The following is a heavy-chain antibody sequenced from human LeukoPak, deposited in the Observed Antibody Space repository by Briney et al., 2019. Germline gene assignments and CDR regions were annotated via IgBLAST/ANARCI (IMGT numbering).Heavy chain of an antibody. CDR2: MNPNSGNT. CDR3: ARTTSYDFWSGYSSERAFDI. D-gene: IGHD3-3*01. J-gene: IGHJ3*02. Sequence: ASVKVSCKASGYTFTSYDINWVRQATGQGLEWMGWMNPNSGNTGYAQKFQGRVTMTRNTSISTAYMELSSLRSEDTAVYYCARTTSYDFWSGYSSERAFDIWGQGTMVTVSS. V-gene: IGHV1-8*01. CDR1: GYTFTSYD.